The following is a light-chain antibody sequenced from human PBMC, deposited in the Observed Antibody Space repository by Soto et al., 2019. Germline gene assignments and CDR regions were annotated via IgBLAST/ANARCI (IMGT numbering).Light chain of an antibody. J-gene: IGKJ1*01. CDR1: QSVSSN. Sequence: EIVMTQSPATLSVSPGXRATLSCRASQSVSSNLAWYQQNPGQAPRLLIYGASTRATGIPARFSGSGSGTEFTLTISSLQSEDFAVYYCQQYNNWPLTWTFGQGTKVEIK. V-gene: IGKV3-15*01. CDR2: GAS. CDR3: QQYNNWPLTWT.